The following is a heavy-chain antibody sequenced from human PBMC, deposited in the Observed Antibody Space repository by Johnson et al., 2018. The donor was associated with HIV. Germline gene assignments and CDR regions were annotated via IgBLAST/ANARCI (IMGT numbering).Heavy chain of an antibody. CDR3: ARWIQLWVAFDI. CDR1: GFTVSSNY. D-gene: IGHD5-18*01. Sequence: VQLVESGGGLVQPGGSLRLSCAASGFTVSSNYMSWVRQAPGKGLEWVSVIYSGGSTYYADSVKGRFTISRDNYKNTLYLQMNSLRAEDTAVYYCARWIQLWVAFDIWGQGTMVTVSS. V-gene: IGHV3-66*01. J-gene: IGHJ3*02. CDR2: IYSGGST.